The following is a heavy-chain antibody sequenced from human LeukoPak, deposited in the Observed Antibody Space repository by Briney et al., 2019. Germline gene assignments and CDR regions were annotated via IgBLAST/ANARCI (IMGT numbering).Heavy chain of an antibody. CDR3: ARKQVPRTTIKYYDSSGPFFDY. V-gene: IGHV4-34*01. CDR2: INHSGST. CDR1: GGSFSGYY. Sequence: SETLSLTCAVYGGSFSGYYWSWIRQPPGKGLEWIGEINHSGSTNYNPSLKSRVTISVDTSKNQFSLKLSSVTAADTAVYYCARKQVPRTTIKYYDSSGPFFDYWGQGTLVTVSS. J-gene: IGHJ4*02. D-gene: IGHD3-22*01.